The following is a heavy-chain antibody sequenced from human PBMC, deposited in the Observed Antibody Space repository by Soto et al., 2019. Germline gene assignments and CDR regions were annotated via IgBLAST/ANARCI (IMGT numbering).Heavy chain of an antibody. D-gene: IGHD3-9*01. CDR3: ARQADYNILTGYFYYFDY. CDR2: IYPGDSDA. Sequence: GESLKISCKSSGYSFTDYWIGWVRQMPGKGLEWMGIIYPGDSDARYSPSFQGQVTISVDTSINTAFLRWNSLTASDTAMYYCARQADYNILTGYFYYFDYWGQGSLVTVSS. J-gene: IGHJ4*02. CDR1: GYSFTDYW. V-gene: IGHV5-51*01.